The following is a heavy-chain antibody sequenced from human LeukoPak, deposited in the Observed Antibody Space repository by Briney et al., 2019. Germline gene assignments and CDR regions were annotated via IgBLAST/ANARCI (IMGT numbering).Heavy chain of an antibody. CDR1: GLTFSTYS. Sequence: GGSLRLSCAGSGLTFSTYSMTWVRQGPGKGLEGVSSIYNSGAKIFYADSVKGRFTISRDNSKNMLYLQMNSLRVEDTAVYYCAKDVAPDSGWDLDYWGQGTLVAVSS. V-gene: IGHV3-23*01. CDR2: IYNSGAKI. CDR3: AKDVAPDSGWDLDY. J-gene: IGHJ4*02. D-gene: IGHD6-19*01.